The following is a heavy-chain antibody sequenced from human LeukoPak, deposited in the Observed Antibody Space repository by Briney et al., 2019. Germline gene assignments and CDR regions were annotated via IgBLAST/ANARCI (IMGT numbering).Heavy chain of an antibody. CDR2: IGGSGGST. V-gene: IGHV3-23*01. J-gene: IGHJ4*02. CDR1: GFTFSSYA. CDR3: ARDQGNWNIDF. Sequence: GGSLRLSCAASGFTFSSYAMSWVRQAPGKGLEWVSAIGGSGGSTYYADSVKGRFTISRDNSKNSLYLQMNSLRAEDTAVYYCARDQGNWNIDFWGQGTLVTVSS. D-gene: IGHD1/OR15-1a*01.